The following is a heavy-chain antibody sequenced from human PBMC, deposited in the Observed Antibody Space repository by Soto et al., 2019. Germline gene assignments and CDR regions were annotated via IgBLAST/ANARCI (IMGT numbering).Heavy chain of an antibody. D-gene: IGHD2-2*01. CDR2: ISGSGGRT. Sequence: EVQLLESGGGLVQPGGSLRLSCAASGFTFSNCAMRWVRQAPGKGLEWVSGISGSGGRTFYADSVKGRFAISRDNSKNMLNLQMNSLRVEDTAVYYCAKEYCSSTSCYGGFGYWGQGTLVTVSS. CDR3: AKEYCSSTSCYGGFGY. V-gene: IGHV3-23*01. CDR1: GFTFSNCA. J-gene: IGHJ4*02.